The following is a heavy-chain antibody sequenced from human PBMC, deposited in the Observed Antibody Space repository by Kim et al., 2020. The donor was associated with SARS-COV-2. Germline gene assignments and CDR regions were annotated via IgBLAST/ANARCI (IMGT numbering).Heavy chain of an antibody. CDR2: ISSSGSTI. Sequence: GGSLRLSCAASGFTFSDYYMSWIRQAPGKGLEWVSYISSSGSTIYYADSVKGRFTISRDNAKNSLYLQMNSLRAEDTAVYYCARPVPAALWSVDPWGQGTLVTVSS. V-gene: IGHV3-11*04. D-gene: IGHD2-2*01. CDR3: ARPVPAALWSVDP. CDR1: GFTFSDYY. J-gene: IGHJ5*02.